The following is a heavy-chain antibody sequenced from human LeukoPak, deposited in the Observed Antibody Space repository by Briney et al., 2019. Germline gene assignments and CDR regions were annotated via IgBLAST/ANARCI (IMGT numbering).Heavy chain of an antibody. D-gene: IGHD3-3*01. J-gene: IGHJ4*02. CDR2: MNPNSGNT. V-gene: IGHV1-8*03. CDR3: ARAEDFWSGRDY. Sequence: ASVKVSCKASGYTFTSYDINWVRQATGQGLEWMGWMNPNSGNTGYAQKFQGRVTITRNTSISTAYMELSSLGSEDTAVYYCARAEDFWSGRDYWGQGTLVTVSS. CDR1: GYTFTSYD.